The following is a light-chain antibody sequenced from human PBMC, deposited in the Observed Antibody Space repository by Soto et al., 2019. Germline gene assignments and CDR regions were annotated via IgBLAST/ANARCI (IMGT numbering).Light chain of an antibody. V-gene: IGKV3-11*01. CDR2: DAS. Sequence: EIVLTQSPATLSLSPGERATLSCRASQSVSSYLAWYQQKPGQAPRLLIYDASNRATGIPARFSGSGSGTDFTLTISSLQPEDVATYYCQQFDQLPRTFGQGTKLEIK. CDR3: QQFDQLPRT. J-gene: IGKJ2*01. CDR1: QSVSSY.